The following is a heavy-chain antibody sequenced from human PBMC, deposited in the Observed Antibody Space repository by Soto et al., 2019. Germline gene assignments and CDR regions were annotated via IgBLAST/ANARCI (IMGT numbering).Heavy chain of an antibody. V-gene: IGHV4-59*08. CDR1: GGSISNYY. CDR2: VHDSWCS. D-gene: IGHD3-22*01. J-gene: IGHJ4*02. Sequence: SETLSLTCTVSGGSISNYYWSWFRQTPGKGLEWIGYVHDSWCSNYNPSLKSRVAISIDTSKNQFSLKLTSVTATDTAIYYCGSGIYSGGYYLYFNYGGQGALATVSP. CDR3: GSGIYSGGYYLYFNY.